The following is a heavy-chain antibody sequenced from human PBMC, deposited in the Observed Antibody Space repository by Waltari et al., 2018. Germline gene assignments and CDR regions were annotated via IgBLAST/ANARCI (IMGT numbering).Heavy chain of an antibody. Sequence: QVQLVESGGGVVQPGRSLRLSCAASGFTFNIYAMHWVRQAPGRGLEWVAFISYDGSNKYYADSVKGRFTIARDDSKNTLYLQMNSLRDEDTAVYYCARADVYSSSSVYYWGQGTLVTVSS. CDR1: GFTFNIYA. CDR3: ARADVYSSSSVYY. V-gene: IGHV3-30-3*01. J-gene: IGHJ4*02. D-gene: IGHD6-6*01. CDR2: ISYDGSNK.